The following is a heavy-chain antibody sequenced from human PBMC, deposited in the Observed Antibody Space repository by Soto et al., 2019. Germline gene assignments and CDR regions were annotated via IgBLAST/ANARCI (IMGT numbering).Heavy chain of an antibody. V-gene: IGHV4-34*01. Sequence: PSETLSLTCAVYGGSFSGYYWSWIRQPPGKGLEWIGEINHSGSTNYNPSLKSRVTISVDTSKNQFSLKLSSVTAADTAVYYCARGRSYGSGSYLNYWGQGTLVTVSS. CDR2: INHSGST. CDR3: ARGRSYGSGSYLNY. CDR1: GGSFSGYY. J-gene: IGHJ4*02. D-gene: IGHD3-10*01.